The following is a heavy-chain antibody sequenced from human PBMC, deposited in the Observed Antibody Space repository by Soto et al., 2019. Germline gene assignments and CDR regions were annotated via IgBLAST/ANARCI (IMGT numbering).Heavy chain of an antibody. Sequence: EVQLVESGGGLVKPGGSLRLSCAASGFTFSSYSMNWVRQAPGKGLEWVSSISSSSSYIYYADSVKGRFTISRDNAKNSLYLQMNSLRAEDTAVYYCARARRLPWELYYFDYWGQGTLVTVSS. CDR3: ARARRLPWELYYFDY. V-gene: IGHV3-21*01. CDR1: GFTFSSYS. CDR2: ISSSSSYI. J-gene: IGHJ4*02. D-gene: IGHD1-26*01.